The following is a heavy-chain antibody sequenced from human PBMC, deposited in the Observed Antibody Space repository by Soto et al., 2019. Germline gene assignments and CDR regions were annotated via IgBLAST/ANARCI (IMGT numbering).Heavy chain of an antibody. CDR1: GFTFDDYA. V-gene: IGHV3-9*01. CDR3: VKDTGGSFGYYGLDV. CDR2: ISWNSGTI. J-gene: IGHJ6*02. Sequence: GGSLRLSCAASGFTFDDYAVHWVRQVPGKGLEWVSGISWNSGTIGYADSVRGRFTISRDNAKNSVYLQMNSLRAEDTALYYCVKDTGGSFGYYGLDVWGQGTTVTVSS. D-gene: IGHD1-26*01.